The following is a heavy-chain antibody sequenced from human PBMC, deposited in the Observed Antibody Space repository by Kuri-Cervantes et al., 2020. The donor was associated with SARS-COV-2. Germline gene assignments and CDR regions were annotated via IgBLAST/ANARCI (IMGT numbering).Heavy chain of an antibody. CDR3: VRVDCSAGTCYRRSFDY. CDR2: IYYSGST. CDR1: GGSISSSLYY. V-gene: IGHV4-39*01. D-gene: IGHD2-15*01. J-gene: IGHJ4*02. Sequence: ESLKISCTVSGGSISSSLYYWGWIRQPPGKGLEWIGSIYYSGSTYYNPSLNSRVTISVDTSKNQFSLKLTSVTAADTAVYYCVRVDCSAGTCYRRSFDYWGRGTRVTVSS.